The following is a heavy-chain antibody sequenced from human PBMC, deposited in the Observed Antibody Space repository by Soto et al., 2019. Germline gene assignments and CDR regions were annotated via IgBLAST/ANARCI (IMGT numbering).Heavy chain of an antibody. Sequence: EAQLLESGGGLVQPGGSLRLSCAASGFAFSNFAMSWVRQAPGKGLEWVSAIGSGSRGTHYAESVEDRFTISGDDSKNILYLQLNSLTAADTAVYYCAAPRVAVPHTRYFDPWGQGTPVTVSP. V-gene: IGHV3-23*01. CDR1: GFAFSNFA. J-gene: IGHJ5*02. CDR2: IGSGSRGT. CDR3: AAPRVAVPHTRYFDP. D-gene: IGHD6-19*01.